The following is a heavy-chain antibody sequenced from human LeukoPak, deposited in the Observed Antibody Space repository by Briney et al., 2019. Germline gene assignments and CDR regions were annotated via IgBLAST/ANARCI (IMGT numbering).Heavy chain of an antibody. CDR1: CYSTSSGYD. Sequence: SETLSLTCTVSCYSTSSGYDWGWIRQPPGKGLEWIGSIYHSGSTYYNPSLKSRVTISVDTSKNQISLKLSSVTAADTALYYCARVWTDSGGYYDDRGAFDYWGQGTLVTVSS. CDR2: IYHSGST. D-gene: IGHD1-26*01. CDR3: ARVWTDSGGYYDDRGAFDY. J-gene: IGHJ4*02. V-gene: IGHV4-38-2*02.